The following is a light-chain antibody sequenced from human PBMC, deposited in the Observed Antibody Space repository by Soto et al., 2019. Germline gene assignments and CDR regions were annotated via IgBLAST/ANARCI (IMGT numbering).Light chain of an antibody. CDR2: YDS. Sequence: LTQPPSVSVAPGKTARITCGGNNIGSKSVHWYQQKPGQAPALVIYYDSDRPSGIPERFSGSNSGNTATLTISRVEAGDEADYYCQVWDSSSDHVVFGGGTKLTVL. CDR3: QVWDSSSDHVV. J-gene: IGLJ2*01. CDR1: NIGSKS. V-gene: IGLV3-21*04.